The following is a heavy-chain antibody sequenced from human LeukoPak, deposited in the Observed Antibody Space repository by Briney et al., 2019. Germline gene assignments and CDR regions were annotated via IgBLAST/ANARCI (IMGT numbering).Heavy chain of an antibody. D-gene: IGHD4-17*01. CDR2: IYYSGST. Sequence: SETLSLTCTVSGGSISSYYWRWIRQPPGKGLEWIGYIYYSGSTNYNPSLKSRVTISVDTSKNQFSLKLSSVTAADTAVYYCARDQRANGDPTPSAFDIWGQGTMVTVSS. J-gene: IGHJ3*02. V-gene: IGHV4-59*01. CDR3: ARDQRANGDPTPSAFDI. CDR1: GGSISSYY.